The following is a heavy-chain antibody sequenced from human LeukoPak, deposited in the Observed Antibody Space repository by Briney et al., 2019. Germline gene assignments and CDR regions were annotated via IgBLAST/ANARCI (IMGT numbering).Heavy chain of an antibody. CDR1: EFTFRDYD. CDR3: AKGPNFDSWRALDY. D-gene: IGHD2-21*01. CDR2: ISGDGLGT. Sequence: GGSLTLSCAASEFTFRDYDMSWVRQTLGKGLEWVSSISGDGLGTWYAASVRGRFTISRDKPRNTLYLQLNSLRVDDTAVYYCAKGPNFDSWRALDYWGQGSLVTVSS. J-gene: IGHJ4*02. V-gene: IGHV3-23*01.